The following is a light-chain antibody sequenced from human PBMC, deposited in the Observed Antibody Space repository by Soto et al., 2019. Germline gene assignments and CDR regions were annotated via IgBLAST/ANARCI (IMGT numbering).Light chain of an antibody. V-gene: IGKV3-20*01. Sequence: IMLKQSQGTLSLSPGERATLSFRASQSVSNNYLAWYQQKPGQAPRLRIYGASKRATGIPDRFSGSGSGTDFTLTISRLEPEDFAVYYCQQYGSSPWTFGQGTKVDI. J-gene: IGKJ1*01. CDR2: GAS. CDR3: QQYGSSPWT. CDR1: QSVSNNY.